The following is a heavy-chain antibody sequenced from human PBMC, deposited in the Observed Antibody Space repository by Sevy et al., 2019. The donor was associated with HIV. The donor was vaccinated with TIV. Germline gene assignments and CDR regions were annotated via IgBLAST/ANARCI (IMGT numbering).Heavy chain of an antibody. CDR2: ISYDGSVK. Sequence: GGSLRLSCAASGFSFNGYAMHWVRQAPGKGLEWLAVISYDGSVKYYTDSVKGRFTISRDNTKNTLYLQMNSLRPEDKAVYYCVREGRNYEYVWGTYHSGFRGQGTLVTVSS. V-gene: IGHV3-30*04. CDR3: VREGRNYEYVWGTYHSGF. D-gene: IGHD3-16*02. CDR1: GFSFNGYA. J-gene: IGHJ4*02.